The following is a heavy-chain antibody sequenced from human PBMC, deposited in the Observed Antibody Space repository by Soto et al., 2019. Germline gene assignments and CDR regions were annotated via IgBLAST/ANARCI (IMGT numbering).Heavy chain of an antibody. CDR3: ARERRLFRGAWSGYDRDG. J-gene: IGHJ6*04. CDR1: GFTFSDHY. V-gene: IGHV3-72*01. D-gene: IGHD3-3*01. Sequence: EVQLVESGGGLVQPGGSLRLSCAASGFTFSDHYMDWVRQAPGKGLEWVGRIRNRANSYTTEYAASVRGRFTISRDDLKNSLYLQMNRMKIEFTAVYSCARERRLFRGAWSGYDRDGWGRGTTVTVSS. CDR2: IRNRANSYTT.